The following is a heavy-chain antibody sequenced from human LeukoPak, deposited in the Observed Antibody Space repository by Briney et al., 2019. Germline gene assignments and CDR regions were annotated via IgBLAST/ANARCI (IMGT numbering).Heavy chain of an antibody. J-gene: IGHJ6*02. V-gene: IGHV3-43*01. CDR2: ISWDGGST. D-gene: IGHD3-22*01. CDR1: GFTLDDYT. Sequence: PGGSLRLSCAASGFTLDDYTMHWVRQAPGKGLEWVSLISWDGGSTYYADSVKGRFTISRDNSKNSLYLQMNSLRTEDTALYYCAKDHTYDSSGYYSKYYYYGMDVWGQGTTVTVSS. CDR3: AKDHTYDSSGYYSKYYYYGMDV.